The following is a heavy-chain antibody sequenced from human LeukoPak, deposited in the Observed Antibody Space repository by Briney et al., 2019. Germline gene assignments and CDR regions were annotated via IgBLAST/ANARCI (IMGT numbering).Heavy chain of an antibody. V-gene: IGHV4-30-4*01. CDR3: ASWGSQSYTFDY. CDR1: GGSISSGDYY. J-gene: IGHJ4*02. CDR2: IYYSGST. Sequence: NPSETLSLTCTVSGGSISSGDYYWSWIRQPPGKGLEWIGYIYYSGSTYYNPSLKSRVTISVDTSKNQFSLKLSSVTAADTAVYYCASWGSQSYTFDYWGQGTLVTVSS. D-gene: IGHD3-16*01.